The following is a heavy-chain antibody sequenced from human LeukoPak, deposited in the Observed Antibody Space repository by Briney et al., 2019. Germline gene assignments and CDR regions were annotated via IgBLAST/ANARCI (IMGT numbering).Heavy chain of an antibody. D-gene: IGHD3-22*01. J-gene: IGHJ4*03. Sequence: SETLSLTCTVSGGSISSYYWSWIRQPPGKGLEWIGYIYYSGSTNYNPSLKSRVTISVDTSKNQFSLKLSSVTAADTAVYYCARAIGRYDSSGCYYFDYWGQGTMVTV. CDR2: IYYSGST. V-gene: IGHV4-59*01. CDR1: GGSISSYY. CDR3: ARAIGRYDSSGCYYFDY.